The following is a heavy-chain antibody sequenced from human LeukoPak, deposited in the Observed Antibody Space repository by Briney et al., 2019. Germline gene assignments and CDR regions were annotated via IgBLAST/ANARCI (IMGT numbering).Heavy chain of an antibody. CDR1: GYTITSYA. CDR3: ASGASGFNY. V-gene: IGHV7-4-1*02. Sequence: ASVKVSCKASGYTITSYAMNWVRQAPGQGLEWMGWTNTNTGNPTYAQGFTGRFVFSLDTSVSTAYLQINSLKAEDTAVYYCASGASGFNYWGQGALVTVTS. CDR2: TNTNTGNP. D-gene: IGHD1-26*01. J-gene: IGHJ4*02.